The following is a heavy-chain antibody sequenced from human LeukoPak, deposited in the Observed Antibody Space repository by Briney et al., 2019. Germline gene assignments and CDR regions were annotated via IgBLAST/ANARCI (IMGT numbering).Heavy chain of an antibody. CDR2: ISAYNGNT. J-gene: IGHJ3*02. Sequence: GVSVKVSCTASGYTFTSYGISWVRQAPGQGLEWMGWISAYNGNTNYAQKLQGRVTMTTDTSTSTAYMELRSLRSDDTAVYYCARVSYSSGWTDAFDIWGQGTMVTVSS. CDR3: ARVSYSSGWTDAFDI. V-gene: IGHV1-18*01. D-gene: IGHD6-19*01. CDR1: GYTFTSYG.